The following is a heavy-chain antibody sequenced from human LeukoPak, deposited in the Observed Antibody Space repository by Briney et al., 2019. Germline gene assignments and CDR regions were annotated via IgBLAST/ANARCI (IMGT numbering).Heavy chain of an antibody. J-gene: IGHJ5*02. Sequence: ASVKVSCKASGYTFTSYDINWVRQATGQGLEWMGWMNPNSGNTGYAQKFQGRVTMTRNTSISTAYMELSSLRSEDTAVYYCARGPILRYFDWLLKRVGPDWFDPWGQGTLVTVSS. V-gene: IGHV1-8*01. D-gene: IGHD3-9*01. CDR1: GYTFTSYD. CDR3: ARGPILRYFDWLLKRVGPDWFDP. CDR2: MNPNSGNT.